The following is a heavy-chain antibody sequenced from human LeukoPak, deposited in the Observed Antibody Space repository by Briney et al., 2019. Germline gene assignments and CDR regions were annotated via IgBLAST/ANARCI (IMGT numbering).Heavy chain of an antibody. CDR2: IIPIFGTA. D-gene: IGHD3-3*01. Sequence: SVKVSCKASGGTFSSYAISWVRQAPGQGLEWMGGIIPIFGTANYAQKFQGRVTITADKSTSTAYMELSSLRSEDTAVYYCATHTLGIGYYERGHYYYYMDVWGKGTTVTVSS. CDR1: GGTFSSYA. CDR3: ATHTLGIGYYERGHYYYYMDV. J-gene: IGHJ6*03. V-gene: IGHV1-69*06.